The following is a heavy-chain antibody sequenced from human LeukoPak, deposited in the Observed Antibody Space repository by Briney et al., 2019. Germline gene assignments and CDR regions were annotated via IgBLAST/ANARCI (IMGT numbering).Heavy chain of an antibody. CDR3: ARGPGGSGYYYRGWFDP. J-gene: IGHJ5*02. V-gene: IGHV4-59*01. Sequence: SETLSLTCTVSGGSISSYYWSWIRQPPGKGLEWIGYIYYSGSTNYNPSLKSRVTISVDTSKNQFSLKLSPVTAADTAVYYCARGPGGSGYYYRGWFDPWGQGTLVTVSS. CDR2: IYYSGST. D-gene: IGHD3-22*01. CDR1: GGSISSYY.